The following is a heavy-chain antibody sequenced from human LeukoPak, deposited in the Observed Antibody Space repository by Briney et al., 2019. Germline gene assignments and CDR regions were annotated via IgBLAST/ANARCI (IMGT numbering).Heavy chain of an antibody. V-gene: IGHV3-30*18. J-gene: IGHJ4*02. CDR2: ISYDGRDR. CDR3: AKSPSYSSGHGATGLDY. CDR1: GFTFSNHG. Sequence: GRSLRLSCAASGFTFSNHGMHWVRQAPGKGLEWVAVISYDGRDRYYADSVKGRFTISRDNSKNTLYLQMNSLRAEDTAVYYCAKSPSYSSGHGATGLDYWGQGTLVTVSS. D-gene: IGHD6-19*01.